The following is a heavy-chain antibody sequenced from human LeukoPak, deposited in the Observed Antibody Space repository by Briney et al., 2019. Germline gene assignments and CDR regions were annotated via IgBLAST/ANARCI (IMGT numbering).Heavy chain of an antibody. CDR1: AFTYNYYS. V-gene: IGHV3-21*01. CDR2: ISSSSRYI. J-gene: IGHJ6*03. CDR3: ARDREEDYYMDV. Sequence: PGGSLRLSCAASAFTYNYYSMNWVRQAPGKGLEWVSSISSSSRYIYYADSVKGRFTTSRDNAKNALYLQMNSLRAEDTAVYYCARDREEDYYMDVWGKGTTVTVSS.